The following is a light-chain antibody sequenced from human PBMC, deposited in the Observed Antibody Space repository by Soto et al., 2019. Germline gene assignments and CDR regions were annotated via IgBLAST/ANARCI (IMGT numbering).Light chain of an antibody. CDR2: DVS. V-gene: IGKV3-11*01. CDR3: QQFGNSRYI. Sequence: EIVLTQSPATVSLAPGERVILSCRASQSVSNSLAWYQQKPGQPPRLLIYDVSNRATGIPARFSGSGSGTDFTLTITSLEPEDFAVYFCQQFGNSRYIFGPGTKVDIK. CDR1: QSVSNS. J-gene: IGKJ3*01.